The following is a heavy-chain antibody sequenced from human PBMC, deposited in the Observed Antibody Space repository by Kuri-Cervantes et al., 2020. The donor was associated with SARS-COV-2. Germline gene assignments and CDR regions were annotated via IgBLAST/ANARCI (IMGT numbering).Heavy chain of an antibody. CDR2: IGPSGTTK. CDR3: ARANMVRGVMWAFDI. V-gene: IGHV3-11*04. J-gene: IGHJ3*02. D-gene: IGHD3-10*01. CDR1: GFIFSDYY. Sequence: GGSLRLSCTVSGFIFSDYYMTWIRQAPGKGLEWVSNIGPSGTTKYYADSVKGRFTISRDNAKNSLYLQMNSLRAEDTAVYYCARANMVRGVMWAFDIWGQGTMVTVSS.